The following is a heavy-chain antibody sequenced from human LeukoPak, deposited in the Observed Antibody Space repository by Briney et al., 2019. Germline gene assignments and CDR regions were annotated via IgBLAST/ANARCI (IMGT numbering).Heavy chain of an antibody. D-gene: IGHD5-12*01. V-gene: IGHV5-10-1*01. CDR1: GYSFATYW. Sequence: GESLKISGKGSGYSFATYWISWVRQMPGKGLEWMGRIDPGDSHTTYSPSFQGHVTISADKSSTTAYLQWSSLNASDTAMYYCGTIYSHGVDHWGQGTVVTVSS. CDR3: GTIYSHGVDH. J-gene: IGHJ4*02. CDR2: IDPGDSHT.